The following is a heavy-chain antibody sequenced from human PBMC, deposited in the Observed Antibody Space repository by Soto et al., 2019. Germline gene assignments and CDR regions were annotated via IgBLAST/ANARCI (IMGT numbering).Heavy chain of an antibody. Sequence: GSLRLSCVGSGFSFSDHSMNWVRRAPGKGLQWVSYISSSGDNIHYADSVKGRFTVSRDNAKDTLFLRMNSLRDDDTAMYYCARLPKGSLVTAWGQGTLVTVSS. D-gene: IGHD2-21*02. CDR1: GFSFSDHS. CDR2: ISSSGDNI. J-gene: IGHJ4*02. V-gene: IGHV3-48*02. CDR3: ARLPKGSLVTA.